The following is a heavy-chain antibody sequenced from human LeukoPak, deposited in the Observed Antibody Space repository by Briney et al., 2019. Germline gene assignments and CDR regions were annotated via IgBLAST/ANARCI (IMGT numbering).Heavy chain of an antibody. Sequence: PSQTLSLTCAVSGGSISSGGYSWSWIRQPPGKGLEWIGYIYHSGSTYYNPSLKSRVTISVDRSKNQFSLKLSSVTAADTAVYYCARVKDVSGSYVDYWGQGTLVTVSS. CDR1: GGSISSGGYS. CDR3: ARVKDVSGSYVDY. D-gene: IGHD3-10*01. CDR2: IYHSGST. V-gene: IGHV4-30-2*01. J-gene: IGHJ4*02.